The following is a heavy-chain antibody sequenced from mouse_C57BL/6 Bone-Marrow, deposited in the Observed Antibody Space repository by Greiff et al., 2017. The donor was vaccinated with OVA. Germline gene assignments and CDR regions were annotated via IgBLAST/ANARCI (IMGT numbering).Heavy chain of an antibody. CDR3: ARSGFNYGSSYGYFDV. CDR1: GYTFTSYG. D-gene: IGHD1-1*01. J-gene: IGHJ1*03. V-gene: IGHV1-81*01. CDR2: IYPRSGNT. Sequence: QVQLQQSGAELARPGASVKLSCKASGYTFTSYGISWVKQRTGQGLEWIGEIYPRSGNTYYNEKFKGKATLTADKSSSTAYMELSSLTSEDSAVYFGARSGFNYGSSYGYFDVWGTGTTVTVSS.